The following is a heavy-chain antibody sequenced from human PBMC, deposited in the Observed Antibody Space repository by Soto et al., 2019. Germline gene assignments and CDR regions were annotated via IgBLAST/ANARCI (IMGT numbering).Heavy chain of an antibody. J-gene: IGHJ5*02. V-gene: IGHV1-8*01. Sequence: QVQLVQSGAEVKKPGASVKVSCKASGYTFTSYDINWVRQATGQGLEWMGWMNPNRGNTGYAQKFQGRVTMTRNTSISTAYMELSSLRSEDTAVYYCARGRGELVEIRANWFDPWGQGTLVTVSS. CDR1: GYTFTSYD. CDR3: ARGRGELVEIRANWFDP. D-gene: IGHD6-13*01. CDR2: MNPNRGNT.